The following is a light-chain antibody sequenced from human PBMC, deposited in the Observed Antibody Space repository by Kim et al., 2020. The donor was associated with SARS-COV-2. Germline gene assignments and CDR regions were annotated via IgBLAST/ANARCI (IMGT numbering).Light chain of an antibody. Sequence: ASVGDRVTLSFRASQDCNNYLALFQQKPGKAPKSLIYAASVLQSGLPSNFSDSRSGTDFTLTINSLQPEDFATYYCQQYNNYPYTCGQETNLDI. V-gene: IGKV1-16*02. J-gene: IGKJ2*01. CDR2: AAS. CDR3: QQYNNYPYT. CDR1: QDCNNY.